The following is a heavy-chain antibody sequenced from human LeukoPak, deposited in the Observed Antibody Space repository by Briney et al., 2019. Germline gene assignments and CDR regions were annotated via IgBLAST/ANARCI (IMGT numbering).Heavy chain of an antibody. CDR1: GFTSSNYA. D-gene: IGHD6-19*01. CDR3: AKVGVSSGWYGGFYY. Sequence: PGGSLRLSCAASGFTSSNYAMSWVRQAPGKGLEWVSAISGSGGSTYYADSVKGRFTISRDNSKNTLYLQMNSLRAEDTAVYYCAKVGVSSGWYGGFYYWGQGILVTVSS. CDR2: ISGSGGST. V-gene: IGHV3-23*01. J-gene: IGHJ4*02.